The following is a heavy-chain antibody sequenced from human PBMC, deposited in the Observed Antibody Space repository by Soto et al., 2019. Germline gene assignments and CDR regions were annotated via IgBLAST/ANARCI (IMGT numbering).Heavy chain of an antibody. V-gene: IGHV3-73*01. D-gene: IGHD3-9*01. CDR1: GFTFNIAA. J-gene: IGHJ4*02. CDR3: ARHPQVPYFQQGLDY. Sequence: PGGSLRLSCAASGFTFNIAAVHWVRQASGKGLERVGLIRNKANGYATAYAPSVKGRITVSRDDSKNMAFLEMNSLKTEDTAVYYCARHPQVPYFQQGLDYWGQGTLVTVPS. CDR2: IRNKANGYAT.